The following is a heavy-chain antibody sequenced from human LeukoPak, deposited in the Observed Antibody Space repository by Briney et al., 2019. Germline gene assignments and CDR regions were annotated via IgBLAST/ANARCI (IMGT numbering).Heavy chain of an antibody. CDR2: ISWNSGSI. D-gene: IGHD3-22*01. J-gene: IGHJ4*02. V-gene: IGHV3-9*03. Sequence: PGRSLRLSCAASGLTFDDYAMHWVRQAPGKGLEWVSGISWNSGSIGYADSVKGRSTISRDNAKNSLYLQMNSLRAEDMALYYCAKSRFYYDSSGPFDYWGQGTLVTVSS. CDR1: GLTFDDYA. CDR3: AKSRFYYDSSGPFDY.